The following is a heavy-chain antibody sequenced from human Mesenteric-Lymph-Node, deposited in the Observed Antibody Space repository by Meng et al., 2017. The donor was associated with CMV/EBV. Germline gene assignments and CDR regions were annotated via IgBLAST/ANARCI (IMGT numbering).Heavy chain of an antibody. Sequence: GGSLRLSCAASGFTFSNAWMSWVRQAPGKGLEWVGRIKRKTDGGTTDYPAPVKGRFTISSDDSKNTLYLQMNSLKTEDTAVYYCTGGYCSGGYCYSMVYWGQGTLVTVSS. CDR1: GFTFSNAW. J-gene: IGHJ4*02. CDR2: IKRKTDGGTT. V-gene: IGHV3-15*01. CDR3: TGGYCSGGYCYSMVY. D-gene: IGHD2-15*01.